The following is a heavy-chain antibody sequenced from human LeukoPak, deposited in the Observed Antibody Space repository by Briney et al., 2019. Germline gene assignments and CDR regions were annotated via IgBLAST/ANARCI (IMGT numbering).Heavy chain of an antibody. Sequence: GGSLRLSCAASGFAFSSYSMNWVRQAPGKGLEWVSYISSSSSTIYYADSVKGRFTISRDNAKNSLYLQMNSLRAEDTAVYYCARDDRRPSTPFDYWGQGTLVTVSS. CDR3: ARDDRRPSTPFDY. CDR2: ISSSSSTI. J-gene: IGHJ4*02. V-gene: IGHV3-48*04. CDR1: GFAFSSYS. D-gene: IGHD2-2*01.